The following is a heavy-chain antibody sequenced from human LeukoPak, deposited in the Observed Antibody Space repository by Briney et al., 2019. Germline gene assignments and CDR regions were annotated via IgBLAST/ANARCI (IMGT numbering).Heavy chain of an antibody. Sequence: GASVKVSCKASGYTFTSYDIHWVRQATGQGLEWMGWMNPNSGNTGYAQKFQGRVTMTRNTSISTAYMELSSLRSEDTAVYYCARGPPAAYYYYYGMDVWGQGTTVTVSS. CDR2: MNPNSGNT. J-gene: IGHJ6*02. CDR3: ARGPPAAYYYYYGMDV. V-gene: IGHV1-8*01. D-gene: IGHD6-13*01. CDR1: GYTFTSYD.